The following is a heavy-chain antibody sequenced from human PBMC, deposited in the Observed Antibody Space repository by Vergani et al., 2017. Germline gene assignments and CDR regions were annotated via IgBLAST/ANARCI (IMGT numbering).Heavy chain of an antibody. CDR3: ARGGYQLLYAREYGMDV. CDR2: INHSGST. J-gene: IGHJ6*02. Sequence: QVQLQQWGAGLLKPSETLSLTCAVYGGSFSGYYWSWIRQPPGKGLEWIGEINHSGSTNYNPSLKSRVTISVDTSKNQFSLKLSSVTAADTAVYYCARGGYQLLYAREYGMDVWGQRTTVTVSS. CDR1: GGSFSGYY. D-gene: IGHD2-2*02. V-gene: IGHV4-34*01.